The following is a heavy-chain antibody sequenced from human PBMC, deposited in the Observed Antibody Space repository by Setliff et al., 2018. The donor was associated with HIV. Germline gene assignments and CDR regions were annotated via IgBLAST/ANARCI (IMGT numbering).Heavy chain of an antibody. J-gene: IGHJ5*02. CDR2: IYGDDDT. Sequence: GGSLRLSCEVSGFSISDNYMAWVRQPPGQGLEFVSLIYGDDDTSYGDSVQGRFDIFRDNSRNTLFLQMDRLRPDDTAVYYCARGPRCSAANCHTLNYFDPWGQGALVTVSS. CDR1: GFSISDNY. D-gene: IGHD2-15*01. V-gene: IGHV3-66*02. CDR3: ARGPRCSAANCHTLNYFDP.